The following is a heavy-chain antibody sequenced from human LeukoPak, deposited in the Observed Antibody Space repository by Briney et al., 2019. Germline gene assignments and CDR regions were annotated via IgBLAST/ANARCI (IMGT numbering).Heavy chain of an antibody. J-gene: IGHJ4*02. CDR3: ARAEVIVGTTGFDY. V-gene: IGHV1-46*01. CDR2: INPSGGST. CDR1: GYTFISYY. D-gene: IGHD1-26*01. Sequence: ASVKVSCKASGYTFISYYMHWVRQAPGQGLEWMGIINPSGGSTNCARKFQGRVTMTRDTSTSTVHMELSSLRSEDTAVYYCARAEVIVGTTGFDYWGQGTLVTVSS.